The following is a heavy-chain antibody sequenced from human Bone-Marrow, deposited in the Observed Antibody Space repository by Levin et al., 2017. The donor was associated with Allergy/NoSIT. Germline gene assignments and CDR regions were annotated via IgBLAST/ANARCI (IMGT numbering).Heavy chain of an antibody. J-gene: IGHJ3*02. CDR1: GFTFSRDS. V-gene: IGHV3-21*01. CDR3: AREREAYCSSTSCYTPDAFDI. Sequence: SCAASGFTFSRDSMNWVRQAPGKGLEWVSSISSSSSYIFYADSVKGRFTISRDNAKNSLYLQMNSLRAEDTAVYYCAREREAYCSSTSCYTPDAFDIWGQGTMVTVSS. CDR2: ISSSSSYI. D-gene: IGHD2-2*02.